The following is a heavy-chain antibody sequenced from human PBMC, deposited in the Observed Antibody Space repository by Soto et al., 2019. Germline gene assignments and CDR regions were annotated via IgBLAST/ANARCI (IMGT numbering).Heavy chain of an antibody. CDR2: ISSSSSYI. V-gene: IGHV3-21*01. J-gene: IGHJ3*02. D-gene: IGHD4-17*01. Sequence: GGSLRLSCAASGFTFSSYSMNWVRQAPGKGLEWVSSISSSSSYIYYADSVEGRFTISRDNAKNSLYPQMNSLRAEDTAVYYCARSGDGDAFDIWGQGTMVTVSS. CDR3: ARSGDGDAFDI. CDR1: GFTFSSYS.